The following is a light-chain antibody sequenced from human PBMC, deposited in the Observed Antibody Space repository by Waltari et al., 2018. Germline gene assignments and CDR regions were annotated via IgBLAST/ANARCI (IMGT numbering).Light chain of an antibody. CDR2: MAS. CDR1: QSISTW. J-gene: IGKJ2*01. CDR3: QQYKSYSYT. V-gene: IGKV1-5*03. Sequence: DIQMIQSPSTLSASVGDRATSTCRASQSISTWLAWYQQKPGKAPKVLIYMASTLETGVPSRFSGSGSGTEFTLTISSLQPDDFATYFCQQYKSYSYTFGQGTKLEIK.